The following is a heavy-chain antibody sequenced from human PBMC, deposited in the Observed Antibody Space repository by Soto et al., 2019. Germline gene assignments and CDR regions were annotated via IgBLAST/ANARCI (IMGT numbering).Heavy chain of an antibody. CDR1: GFTFTSTA. V-gene: IGHV1-58*02. D-gene: IGHD4-17*01. Sequence: SVKVSCKASGFTFTSTAIQWVRQARGQRLEWIGWIVVGSGNTNYAQKFQERVTITRDMSTSTAYMELSSLRSEDTAVYYCAAWGYGDYYYGMDVWGQGTTVTVS. CDR3: AAWGYGDYYYGMDV. J-gene: IGHJ6*02. CDR2: IVVGSGNT.